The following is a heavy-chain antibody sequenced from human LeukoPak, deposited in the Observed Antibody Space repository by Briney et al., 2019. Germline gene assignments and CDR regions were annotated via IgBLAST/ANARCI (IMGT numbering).Heavy chain of an antibody. J-gene: IGHJ5*02. Sequence: SETLSLTCTVSGGSISSGTYYWSWIRQPAGKGLGWIGRIYTSGSTNYNPSLKSRVTISVDTSENQFSLKLSSVTAADTAVYYCARGHHLRRGGSYPINWFDPWGQGTLVTVSS. CDR3: ARGHHLRRGGSYPINWFDP. V-gene: IGHV4-61*02. CDR2: IYTSGST. CDR1: GGSISSGTYY. D-gene: IGHD1-26*01.